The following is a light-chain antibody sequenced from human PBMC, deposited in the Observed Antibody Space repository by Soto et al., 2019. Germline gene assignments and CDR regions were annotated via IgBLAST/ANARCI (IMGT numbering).Light chain of an antibody. Sequence: DIQMTQSPSSVSASVGDRVTITCRASQGINKWLAWYQQKPGTAPKLLIYSASSLHSGVPSRFSGSESGTDFTLTISSLQPEDFATYYCQQANTFALTFGGGTKVDIK. J-gene: IGKJ4*01. V-gene: IGKV1-12*01. CDR3: QQANTFALT. CDR1: QGINKW. CDR2: SAS.